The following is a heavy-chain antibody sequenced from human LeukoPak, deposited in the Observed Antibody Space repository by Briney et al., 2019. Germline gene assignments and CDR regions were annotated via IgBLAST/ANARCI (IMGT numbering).Heavy chain of an antibody. V-gene: IGHV1-46*01. CDR2: INPSGGST. CDR3: ARDPGLGTGYYYYYYMDV. CDR1: GYTFTSYY. D-gene: IGHD1-14*01. Sequence: ASVKVSCKASGYTFTSYYMHWVRQAPGQGLEWMGLINPSGGSTSYAQKFQGRVTMTRDMSTSTVYMELSSLRSEDTAVYYCARDPGLGTGYYYYYYMDVWGKGTTVTVSS. J-gene: IGHJ6*03.